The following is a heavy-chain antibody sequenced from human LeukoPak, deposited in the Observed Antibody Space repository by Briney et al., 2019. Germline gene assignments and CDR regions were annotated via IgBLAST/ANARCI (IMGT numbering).Heavy chain of an antibody. CDR1: GFTFTTYA. V-gene: IGHV3-48*03. J-gene: IGHJ4*02. CDR2: ISSSGSTI. D-gene: IGHD6-19*01. CDR3: ARDPSVAGPGY. Sequence: GGSLRLSCAASGFTFTTYAMSWVRQAPGKGLEWVSYISSSGSTIYYADSVKGRFTISRDNAKNSLYLQMNSLRAEDTAVYYCARDPSVAGPGYWGQGTLVTVSS.